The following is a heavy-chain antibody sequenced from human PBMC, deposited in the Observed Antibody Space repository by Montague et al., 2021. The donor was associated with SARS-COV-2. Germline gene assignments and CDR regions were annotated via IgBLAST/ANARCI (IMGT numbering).Heavy chain of an antibody. CDR3: ARLDGLGY. J-gene: IGHJ4*02. D-gene: IGHD3/OR15-3a*01. CDR2: IYHGEST. CDR1: GDSISSSNW. V-gene: IGHV4-4*02. Sequence: SETLSLTCAVSGDSISSSNWWSWVRQPPGKELEWIGEIYHGESTNYNPSLKSRVTMSIDESRNQFSLSLSSLTAADTAVYYCARLDGLGYWGQGTLVAVSS.